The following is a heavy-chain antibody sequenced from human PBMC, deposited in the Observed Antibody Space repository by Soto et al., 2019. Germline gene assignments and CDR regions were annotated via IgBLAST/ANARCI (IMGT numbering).Heavy chain of an antibody. CDR3: ARRDSPYDY. CDR1: GYGVTIYW. V-gene: IGHV5-10-1*01. J-gene: IGHJ4*02. D-gene: IGHD5-12*01. Sequence: EVQLVQSGAEVKKPGESLRISCKSSGYGVTIYWITWVRQMPGEGLAWMGRIDPTDSYTRYSPSFQVHVTISAVKSISTAYLQWSSLKASDPAMYYCARRDSPYDYWGQGTLVTVSS. CDR2: IDPTDSYT.